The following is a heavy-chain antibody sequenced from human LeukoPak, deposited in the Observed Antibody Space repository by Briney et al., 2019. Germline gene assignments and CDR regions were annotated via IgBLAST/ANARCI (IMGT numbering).Heavy chain of an antibody. Sequence: PGGSLRLSCAASGFTFSSYGMHWVRQAPGKGLEWVTLISHDGSNKYYADSVKGRFTISRDNSKNTLYLQMNSLRAEDTAVYYCAKEDIAGLDYWGQGTLVTVSS. D-gene: IGHD2-15*01. V-gene: IGHV3-30*18. CDR3: AKEDIAGLDY. CDR1: GFTFSSYG. J-gene: IGHJ4*02. CDR2: ISHDGSNK.